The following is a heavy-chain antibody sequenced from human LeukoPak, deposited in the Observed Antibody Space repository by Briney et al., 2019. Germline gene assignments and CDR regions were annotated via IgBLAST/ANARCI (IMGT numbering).Heavy chain of an antibody. CDR2: INHSGST. CDR3: ARRTTGHYYYYYMDV. CDR1: GGSFSGYY. J-gene: IGHJ6*03. V-gene: IGHV4-34*01. D-gene: IGHD4-11*01. Sequence: SETLSLTCAVYGGSFSGYYWSWIRQPPGKGLEWIGEINHSGSTNYNPSLKSRVTISVDTSKNQFSLKLSSVIAADTAVYYCARRTTGHYYYYYMDVWGKGTTVTVSS.